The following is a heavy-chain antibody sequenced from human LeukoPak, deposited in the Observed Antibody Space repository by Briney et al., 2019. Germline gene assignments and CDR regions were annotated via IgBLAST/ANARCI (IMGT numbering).Heavy chain of an antibody. CDR3: AGDPAEGDY. CDR2: IISSSTYI. V-gene: IGHV3-21*01. CDR1: GFTFSSYT. J-gene: IGHJ4*02. Sequence: GGSLRLSCVASGFTFSSYTMNWVRQAPGKGLEWVSSIISSSTYISYADSVKGRFTISRDNAKNSLHLQMNSLRAEDTAVYYCAGDPAEGDYWGQGTLVTVSS.